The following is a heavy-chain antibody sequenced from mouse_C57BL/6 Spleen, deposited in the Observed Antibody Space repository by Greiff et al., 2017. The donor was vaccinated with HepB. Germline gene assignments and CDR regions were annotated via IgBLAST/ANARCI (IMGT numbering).Heavy chain of an antibody. CDR3: AREDYGSSPDY. CDR1: GYAFTNYL. Sequence: VQLQQSGAELVRPGTSVKVSCKASGYAFTNYLIEWVKQRPGQGLEWIGVINPGSGGTNYNEKFKGKATLTADKSSSTAYMQLSSLTSEDSAVYFGAREDYGSSPDYWGQGTTLTVSS. CDR2: INPGSGGT. V-gene: IGHV1-54*01. J-gene: IGHJ2*01. D-gene: IGHD1-1*01.